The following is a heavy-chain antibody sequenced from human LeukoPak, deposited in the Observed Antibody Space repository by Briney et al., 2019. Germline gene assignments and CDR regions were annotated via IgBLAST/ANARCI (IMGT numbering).Heavy chain of an antibody. CDR2: MNPNSGNT. Sequence: APVKVSCKASGYTFTSYDINWVRQATGQGLEWMGWMNPNSGNTGYAQKFQGRVTMTRDTSISTAYMELSSLRSEDTAVYYCARGASSSWYAFYYYYMDVWGKGTTVTVSS. J-gene: IGHJ6*03. CDR1: GYTFTSYD. V-gene: IGHV1-8*01. CDR3: ARGASSSWYAFYYYYMDV. D-gene: IGHD6-13*01.